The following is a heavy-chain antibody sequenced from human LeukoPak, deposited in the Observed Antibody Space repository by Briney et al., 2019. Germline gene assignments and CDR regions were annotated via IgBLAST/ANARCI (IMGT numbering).Heavy chain of an antibody. Sequence: GASVKVSCKASGGTFSSHAIAWVRQVPGQGPEWMGGIIPVSGAASYAQKFQGRVTITADKSTSTAYMELSSLRSEDTAVYYCACYMVRGVITYYYGMDVWGQGTTVTVSS. CDR3: ACYMVRGVITYYYGMDV. V-gene: IGHV1-69*06. D-gene: IGHD3-10*01. CDR1: GGTFSSHA. CDR2: IIPVSGAA. J-gene: IGHJ6*02.